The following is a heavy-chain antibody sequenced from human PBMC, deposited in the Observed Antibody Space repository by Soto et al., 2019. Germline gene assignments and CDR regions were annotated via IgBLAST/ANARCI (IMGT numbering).Heavy chain of an antibody. D-gene: IGHD2-15*01. J-gene: IGHJ5*01. CDR2: IIPIFGTA. Sequence: SVKVSGKASGGTFSSHAISWVRQSPGQGREWMGGIIPIFGTANYAQKFQGRVTITADESTSTAYMELSSLRSEDSAVYYCPRRLPSGSASARDRFSSWGHRTLVHVSS. CDR3: PRRLPSGSASARDRFSS. V-gene: IGHV1-69*13. CDR1: GGTFSSHA.